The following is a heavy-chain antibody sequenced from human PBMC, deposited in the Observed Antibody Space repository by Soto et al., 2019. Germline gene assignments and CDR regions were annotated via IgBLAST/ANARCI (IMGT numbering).Heavy chain of an antibody. D-gene: IGHD3-10*02. V-gene: IGHV4-4*02. J-gene: IGHJ6*02. Sequence: QVQLQESGPGLVKPSGTLSLTCAVSGGSISSSNWWSWVRQPPGKGLEWIGEIYHSGSTNYNPSLKSRVTISVDKSQHQFSLKLGSVNAADTAVYYCASVRGGYYYAMDVWGQGTTVTVSS. CDR1: GGSISSSNW. CDR3: ASVRGGYYYAMDV. CDR2: IYHSGST.